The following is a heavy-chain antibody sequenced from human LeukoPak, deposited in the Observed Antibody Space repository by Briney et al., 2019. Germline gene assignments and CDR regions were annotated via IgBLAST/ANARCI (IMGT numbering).Heavy chain of an antibody. CDR2: INPNSGGT. CDR1: GYTFTGYY. Sequence: GASVKVSRKASGYTFTGYYMHWVRQAPGQGLEWMGWINPNSGGTNYAQKFQGRVTMTRDTSISTAYMELSRLRSDDTAVYYCATEIQLWSSAGVDPWGQGTLVTVSS. D-gene: IGHD5-18*01. CDR3: ATEIQLWSSAGVDP. J-gene: IGHJ5*02. V-gene: IGHV1-2*02.